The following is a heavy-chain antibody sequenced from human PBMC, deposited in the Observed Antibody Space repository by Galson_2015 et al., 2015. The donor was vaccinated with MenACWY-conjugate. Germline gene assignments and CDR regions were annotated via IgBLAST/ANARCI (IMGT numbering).Heavy chain of an antibody. D-gene: IGHD2-2*01. J-gene: IGHJ4*02. Sequence: ETLSLTCAVYGGSFSGYYWSWIRQPPGKGLEWIGEINHSGSTNYNPSLKSRVTISVDTSKNQFSLKLSSVTAADTAVYYCARHCSSTSIDYWGQGTLVTVSS. CDR1: GGSFSGYY. CDR2: INHSGST. CDR3: ARHCSSTSIDY. V-gene: IGHV4-34*01.